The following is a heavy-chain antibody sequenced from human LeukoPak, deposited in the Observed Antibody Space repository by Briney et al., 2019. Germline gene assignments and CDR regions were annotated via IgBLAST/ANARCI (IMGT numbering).Heavy chain of an antibody. CDR1: GGSFSGYY. Sequence: KPSETLSLTCAVYGGSFSGYYWSWIRQPPGKGLEWIGEINHSGSTNYNPSLKSRVTISVDTSKNQFSLKLSSVTAADTAVYYCARGATLYDFWSGLRRSSFWFDPWGQGTLVTVSS. J-gene: IGHJ5*02. V-gene: IGHV4-34*01. D-gene: IGHD3-3*01. CDR3: ARGATLYDFWSGLRRSSFWFDP. CDR2: INHSGST.